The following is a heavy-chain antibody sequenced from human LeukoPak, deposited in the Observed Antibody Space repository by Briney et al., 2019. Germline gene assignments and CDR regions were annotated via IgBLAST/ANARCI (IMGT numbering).Heavy chain of an antibody. CDR2: IKSKTDGGTT. V-gene: IGHV3-15*01. CDR3: TTDAYDSSGYYGDY. Sequence: GGSLRLSCAASGFTFSNAWMSWVRQAPGKGLEWVGRIKSKTDGGTTDYAAPVKGRFTISRDDSKNTLYLQINSLKTEDTAVYYCTTDAYDSSGYYGDYWGQGTLVTVSS. J-gene: IGHJ4*02. CDR1: GFTFSNAW. D-gene: IGHD3-22*01.